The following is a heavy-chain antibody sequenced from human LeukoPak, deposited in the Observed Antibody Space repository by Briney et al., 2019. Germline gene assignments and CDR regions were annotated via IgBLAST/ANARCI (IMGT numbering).Heavy chain of an antibody. J-gene: IGHJ6*03. CDR3: ARNRGSGYYFYMDV. D-gene: IGHD2/OR15-2a*01. CDR2: IYSGGST. CDR1: GFTFSDHY. V-gene: IGHV3-53*01. Sequence: GGSLRLSCAASGFTFSDHYMSWVRQAPGKGLEWVSVIYSGGSTYYADSVKGRFTISRDNSKNTLYLQMNSLRAEDTAVCYCARNRGSGYYFYMDVWGKGTTVTISS.